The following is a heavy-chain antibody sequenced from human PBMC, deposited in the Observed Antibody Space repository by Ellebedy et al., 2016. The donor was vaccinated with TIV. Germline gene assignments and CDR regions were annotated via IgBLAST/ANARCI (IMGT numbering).Heavy chain of an antibody. D-gene: IGHD3-10*01. Sequence: GEPLKISCAASGFTFGLYNMNWVRQAPGKGLEWVSFISGTGAIFQADSVKGRFTISRDNARNSLYLQMNRLREEDTAVYYCARDSAIQYDHWGQGTLVTVSS. J-gene: IGHJ4*02. CDR1: GFTFGLYN. CDR3: ARDSAIQYDH. CDR2: ISGTGAI. V-gene: IGHV3-48*02.